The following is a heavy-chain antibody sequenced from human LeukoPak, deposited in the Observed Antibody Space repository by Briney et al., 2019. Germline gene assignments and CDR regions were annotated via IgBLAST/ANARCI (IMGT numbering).Heavy chain of an antibody. CDR3: ARELRRELILDY. Sequence: SVPVSCKASGGTFSSYAISWVRQAPGQGLEWMGGIIPIFGTANYAQKFQGRVTITADESTSAAYMELSSLRSEDTAVYYCARELRRELILDYWGQGTLVTVSS. CDR1: GGTFSSYA. J-gene: IGHJ4*02. CDR2: IIPIFGTA. D-gene: IGHD1-26*01. V-gene: IGHV1-69*13.